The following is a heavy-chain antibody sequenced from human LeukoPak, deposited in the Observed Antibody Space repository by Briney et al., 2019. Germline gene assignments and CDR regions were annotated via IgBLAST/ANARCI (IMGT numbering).Heavy chain of an antibody. CDR3: ARGDYGDFRVFYTLFDY. D-gene: IGHD4-17*01. Sequence: GESLKISCKGSGYTFTNYWIGWVRQMPGKGLEWMGIIYPGDSDTRYSPSFQGQVTISADKSISTAYLQWSSLKASDTAMYYCARGDYGDFRVFYTLFDYWGQGTLVTVSS. V-gene: IGHV5-51*01. CDR1: GYTFTNYW. CDR2: IYPGDSDT. J-gene: IGHJ4*02.